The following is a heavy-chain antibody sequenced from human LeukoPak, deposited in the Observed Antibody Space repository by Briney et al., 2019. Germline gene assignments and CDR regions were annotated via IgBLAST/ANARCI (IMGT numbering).Heavy chain of an antibody. CDR3: AKDLSAMIVVVHFDY. V-gene: IGHV3-23*01. Sequence: PGGSLRLSCAASGFTFSGYAMSWVRQAPGKGLEWVSAISGSGGSTYYADSVKGRFTISRDNSKNTLYLQMNSLRAEDTAVYYCAKDLSAMIVVVHFDYWGQGTLVTVSS. CDR2: ISGSGGST. CDR1: GFTFSGYA. J-gene: IGHJ4*02. D-gene: IGHD3-22*01.